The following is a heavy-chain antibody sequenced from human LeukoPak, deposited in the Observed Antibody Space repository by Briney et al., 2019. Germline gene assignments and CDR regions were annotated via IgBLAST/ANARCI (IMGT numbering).Heavy chain of an antibody. Sequence: SETLSLTCTVSGGSISSSSYYWGWIRQPPGKGLEWIGSIYYSGSTYYNPSLKSRVTISVDTSKYQFSLKLSSVTAADTAVYYCATNEGYSSGWYGVGVGYWGQGTLVAVSS. CDR1: GGSISSSSYY. CDR3: ATNEGYSSGWYGVGVGY. D-gene: IGHD6-19*01. J-gene: IGHJ4*02. CDR2: IYYSGST. V-gene: IGHV4-39*01.